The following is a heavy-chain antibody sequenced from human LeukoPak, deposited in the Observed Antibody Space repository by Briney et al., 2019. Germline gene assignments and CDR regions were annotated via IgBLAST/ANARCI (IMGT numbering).Heavy chain of an antibody. D-gene: IGHD5-12*01. Sequence: SETLSLTCTVSGGSISSYYWSWIRQPPGKGLEWIGYIYYSGSTNYNTSLKSRVTISVDTSKNQFSLKLSSVTAADTAVYYCARDGGYSGYDFGYWGQGTLVTVSS. CDR2: IYYSGST. V-gene: IGHV4-59*01. J-gene: IGHJ4*02. CDR1: GGSISSYY. CDR3: ARDGGYSGYDFGY.